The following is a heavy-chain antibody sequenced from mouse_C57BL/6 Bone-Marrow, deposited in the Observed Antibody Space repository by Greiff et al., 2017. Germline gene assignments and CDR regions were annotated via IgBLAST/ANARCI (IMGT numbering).Heavy chain of an antibody. J-gene: IGHJ2*01. CDR1: GYTFTSYW. V-gene: IGHV1-59*01. D-gene: IGHD2-4*01. Sequence: VQLQQPGAELVRPGTSVKLSCKASGYTFTSYWMHWVKQRPGQGLEWIGVIDPSDSYTNYNQKFKGKATLTVDTSSSAAYMQLSSLTSDDSAVYYCARDYDYAFYFDYWGQGTTLTVSS. CDR3: ARDYDYAFYFDY. CDR2: IDPSDSYT.